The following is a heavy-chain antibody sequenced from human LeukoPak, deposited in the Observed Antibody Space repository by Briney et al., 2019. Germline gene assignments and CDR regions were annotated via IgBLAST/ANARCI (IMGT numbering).Heavy chain of an antibody. CDR3: ARGVVTAIPYYFDY. J-gene: IGHJ4*02. D-gene: IGHD2-21*02. Sequence: ASVKVSCKASGGTFSSYAISWVRQAPGQGLEWMGGIIPTFGTANYAQKFQGRVTITADESTSTAYMELSSLRSEDTAVYYCARGVVTAIPYYFDYWGQGTLVTVSS. V-gene: IGHV1-69*01. CDR1: GGTFSSYA. CDR2: IIPTFGTA.